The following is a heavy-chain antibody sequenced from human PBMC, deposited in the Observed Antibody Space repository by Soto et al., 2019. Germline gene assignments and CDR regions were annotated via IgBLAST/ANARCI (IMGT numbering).Heavy chain of an antibody. CDR2: INPVNGNT. CDR3: ARGIATGQLDP. J-gene: IGHJ5*02. Sequence: ASVKVSCKASGYAFTTYTMNWVRQAPGQRLEWMGRINPVNGNTKSSQKFQDRVIITRDTSASTAYMELRSLRSEDTAVYYCARGIATGQLDPWGQGTLVTVSS. V-gene: IGHV1-3*01. CDR1: GYAFTTYT. D-gene: IGHD6-13*01.